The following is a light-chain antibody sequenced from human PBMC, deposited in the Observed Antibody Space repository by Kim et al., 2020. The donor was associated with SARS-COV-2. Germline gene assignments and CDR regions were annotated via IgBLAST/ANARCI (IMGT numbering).Light chain of an antibody. J-gene: IGLJ3*02. CDR3: QSRDSGGRVM. Sequence: SSELTQDPVVSVALGQTVRITCQGDSLRSYYATWYQQKPRQAPVLVIYGRNNRPSGIPDRFSASASGNTASLTISGTQVEDEADFYCQSRDSGGRVMFGGGTKLTVL. CDR2: GRN. CDR1: SLRSYY. V-gene: IGLV3-19*01.